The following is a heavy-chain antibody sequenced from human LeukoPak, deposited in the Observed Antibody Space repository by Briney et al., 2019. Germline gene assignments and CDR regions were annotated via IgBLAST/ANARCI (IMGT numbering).Heavy chain of an antibody. CDR3: GRAFPPLRTSSAGDL. Sequence: GGSLRLSCSASGFTFSDYDMNWVRQAPGMGLEWVSSISGLSTHIYYGDSVKGRFSISRDNAKNSVYLQMNSLGVEDTAIYYCGRAFPPLRTSSAGDLWGQGILVTVSS. J-gene: IGHJ4*02. CDR1: GFTFSDYD. V-gene: IGHV3-69-1*02. D-gene: IGHD3-16*01. CDR2: ISGLSTHI.